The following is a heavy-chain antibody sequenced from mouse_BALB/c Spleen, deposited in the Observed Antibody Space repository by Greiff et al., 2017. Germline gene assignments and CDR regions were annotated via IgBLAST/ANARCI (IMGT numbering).Heavy chain of an antibody. Sequence: VQLQQSGPELVKPGASVKISCKASGYTFTSYDINWVKQRPGQGLEWIGWIYPGDGSTKYNEKFKGKATLTADKSSSTAYMQLSSLTSENSAVYFCARSSSYAMDDWGQGTSVTVSS. CDR3: ARSSSYAMDD. CDR1: GYTFTSYD. CDR2: IYPGDGST. V-gene: IGHV1S56*01. J-gene: IGHJ4*01. D-gene: IGHD1-1*01.